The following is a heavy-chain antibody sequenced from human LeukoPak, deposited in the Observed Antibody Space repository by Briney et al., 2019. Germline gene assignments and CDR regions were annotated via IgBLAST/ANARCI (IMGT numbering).Heavy chain of an antibody. J-gene: IGHJ4*02. CDR1: GGSFSGYY. CDR3: ARSRRVYSSSWYGFDY. D-gene: IGHD6-13*01. V-gene: IGHV4-34*01. CDR2: INHSGST. Sequence: PSETLSPTCAVYGGSFSGYYWSWIREPPGKGLEWIGEINHSGSTNYNPSLKSRVTISVDTSKNQFSLKLSSVTAADTAVYYCARSRRVYSSSWYGFDYWGQGTLVTVSS.